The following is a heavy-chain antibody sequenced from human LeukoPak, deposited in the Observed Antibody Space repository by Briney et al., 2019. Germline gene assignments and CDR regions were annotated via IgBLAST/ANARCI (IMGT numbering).Heavy chain of an antibody. CDR1: GFTVSSNY. V-gene: IGHV3-53*01. D-gene: IGHD3-22*01. CDR2: IYSDGST. CDR3: ARIPIVVITSGGY. J-gene: IGHJ4*02. Sequence: GGSLRLSCAASGFTVSSNYMSWVRQAPGKGLDWVSVIYSDGSTYYADSVKGRFTISRDNSKNTLYLQMNSLRAEDTAVYYCARIPIVVITSGGYWGQGTLVTVSS.